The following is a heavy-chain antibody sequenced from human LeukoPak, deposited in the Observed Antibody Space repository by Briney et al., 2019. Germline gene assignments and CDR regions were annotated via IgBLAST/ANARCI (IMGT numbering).Heavy chain of an antibody. CDR2: IYSGGST. V-gene: IGHV3-53*01. CDR1: GFTVSSNY. J-gene: IGHJ4*02. Sequence: GGSLRLSCAASGFTVSSNYMSWVRQAPGKGLEWVSVIYSGGSTYYADSVKGRFTISRDNSKNTLYLQMNSLRAEDTAVYYCGRGREVDYKLFDYWGQGTLVTVSS. D-gene: IGHD4-11*01. CDR3: GRGREVDYKLFDY.